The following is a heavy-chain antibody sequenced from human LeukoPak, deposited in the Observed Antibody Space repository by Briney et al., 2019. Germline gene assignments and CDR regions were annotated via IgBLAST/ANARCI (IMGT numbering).Heavy chain of an antibody. CDR2: INHSGST. J-gene: IGHJ5*02. CDR3: ARESAAGDPEP. V-gene: IGHV4-34*01. D-gene: IGHD6-13*01. Sequence: PSETLSLTCAVYGGSFSGFYWSWIRQPPGKGLEWIGEINHSGSTNYNPSLKSRVTISVDTSKNQFSLKLSSVTAADTAVYYCARESAAGDPEPWGQGTLVTVSS. CDR1: GGSFSGFY.